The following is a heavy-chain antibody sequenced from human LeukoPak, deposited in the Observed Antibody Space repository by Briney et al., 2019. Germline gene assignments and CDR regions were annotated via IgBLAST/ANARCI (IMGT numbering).Heavy chain of an antibody. V-gene: IGHV4-38-2*02. Sequence: SEALSLTRTVSGFSISSGYYWGWIRQPPGKGLEWIGDIYHSGSAYYNPSLKSRVTLSVDTSKNQFSLNLTSVTAADTAVYYCARDRGYYDTSGYYGDAFDIWGQGTKVTVSS. D-gene: IGHD3-22*01. CDR2: IYHSGSA. CDR3: ARDRGYYDTSGYYGDAFDI. J-gene: IGHJ3*02. CDR1: GFSISSGYY.